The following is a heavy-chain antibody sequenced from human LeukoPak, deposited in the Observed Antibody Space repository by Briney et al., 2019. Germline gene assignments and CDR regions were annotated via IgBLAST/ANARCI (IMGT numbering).Heavy chain of an antibody. Sequence: ASVNVSCKASGYTFTSYAMNWVRQAPGQGLEWMGWINTNTGNPTYAQGFTGRFVFSLDTSVSTAYLQISSLKAEDTAVYYCAKAPMEYQLLPEYFQHWGQGTLVTVSS. CDR3: AKAPMEYQLLPEYFQH. J-gene: IGHJ1*01. CDR2: INTNTGNP. CDR1: GYTFTSYA. D-gene: IGHD2-2*01. V-gene: IGHV7-4-1*02.